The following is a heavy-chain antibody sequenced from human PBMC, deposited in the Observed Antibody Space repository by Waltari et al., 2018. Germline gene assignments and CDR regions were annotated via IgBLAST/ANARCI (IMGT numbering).Heavy chain of an antibody. V-gene: IGHV3-64*01. D-gene: IGHD2-21*01. J-gene: IGHJ3*02. CDR2: ISSNGGST. Sequence: EVQLVESGVGLVQPGGSLSLSCAASGFTFSSYAMHWVRQATGKGLKYVSSISSNGGSTYYANSVKGRFTISRDNSKNTLYLQMGSLRAEDMAVYYCARDRENCGSDCSSDAFDIWGQGTMVTVSS. CDR3: ARDRENCGSDCSSDAFDI. CDR1: GFTFSSYA.